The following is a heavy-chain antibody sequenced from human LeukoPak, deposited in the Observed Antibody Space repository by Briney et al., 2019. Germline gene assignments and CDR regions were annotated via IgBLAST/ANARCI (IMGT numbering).Heavy chain of an antibody. J-gene: IGHJ4*02. CDR2: MYNSGST. CDR3: ARGIESYGDYGY. Sequence: SETLSLTCTVSGGSISGSYWSWIRQPPGQELERIAYMYNSGSTNYNPSLKSRVTISIDTSKNQFSLKLSSLTAADTAIYYCARGIESYGDYGYWGQGILVTVSS. V-gene: IGHV4-59*01. D-gene: IGHD4-17*01. CDR1: GGSISGSY.